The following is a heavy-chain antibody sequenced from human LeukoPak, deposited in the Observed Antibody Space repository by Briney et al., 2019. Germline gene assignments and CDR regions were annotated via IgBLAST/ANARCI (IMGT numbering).Heavy chain of an antibody. CDR3: ARVSGLDY. Sequence: GGSLRLSCAASGFTSSSYWMSWVRQAPGKGLEWVANIKQDGSETYYMDSVKGRFTISRDNAKNSLYLQMNSLRVEDTAVYYCARVSGLDYWGQGTLVTVSS. CDR1: GFTSSSYW. V-gene: IGHV3-7*01. CDR2: IKQDGSET. J-gene: IGHJ4*02.